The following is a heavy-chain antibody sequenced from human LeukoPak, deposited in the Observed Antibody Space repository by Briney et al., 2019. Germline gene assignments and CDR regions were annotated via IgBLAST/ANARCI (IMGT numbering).Heavy chain of an antibody. Sequence: SETLSLTCTVSGGSISSYYWSWIRQPPGKGLKWIGNIYYSGYTTYSPSLRSRVTISVDTSKNQFSLKLSSVTAADTAVYYCARETSQKGAHYMDVWGKGTTNTISS. CDR3: ARETSQKGAHYMDV. D-gene: IGHD3-16*01. V-gene: IGHV4-59*01. CDR2: IYYSGYT. J-gene: IGHJ6*03. CDR1: GGSISSYY.